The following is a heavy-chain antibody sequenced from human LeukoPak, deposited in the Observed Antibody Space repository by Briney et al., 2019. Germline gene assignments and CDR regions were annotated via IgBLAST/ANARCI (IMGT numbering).Heavy chain of an antibody. Sequence: SETLSLTCTVSGGSISSSSYYWGWVRQPPGKGLEWIGSIYYSGSTYYNPSLKSRVTISVDTSKNQFSLKLSSVTAADTAVYYCARYSSSFFYYFDYWGQGTLVTGSS. CDR3: ARYSSSFFYYFDY. D-gene: IGHD6-13*01. CDR2: IYYSGST. V-gene: IGHV4-39*07. J-gene: IGHJ4*02. CDR1: GGSISSSSYY.